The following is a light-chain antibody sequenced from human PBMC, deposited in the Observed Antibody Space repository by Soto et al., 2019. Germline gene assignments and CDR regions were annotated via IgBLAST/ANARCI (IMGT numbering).Light chain of an antibody. CDR1: QSVSSY. CDR3: QQGLT. CDR2: DAS. Sequence: EIVLTQSPATLSLSPGERDTLSCRASQSVSSYLAWYKQKPGQAPRLLIYDASNRTTGIPARFSGSGPGTDFTLTISSLEPEDFAVYYCQQGLTFGGGTKVDIK. V-gene: IGKV3D-11*02. J-gene: IGKJ4*01.